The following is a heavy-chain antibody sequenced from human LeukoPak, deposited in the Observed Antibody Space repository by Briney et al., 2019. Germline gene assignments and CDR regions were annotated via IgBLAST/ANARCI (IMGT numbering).Heavy chain of an antibody. V-gene: IGHV1-18*01. CDR3: AVVSSYYYGSGSRGGFDY. CDR2: ISAYNGNT. Sequence: ASVKVSCKASGYTFTSYGISWVRQAPGQGLEWMGWISAYNGNTNYAQKLQGRVTMTTDTSTSTAYMELRSLRSEDTAVYYCAVVSSYYYGSGSRGGFDYWGQGTLVTVSS. J-gene: IGHJ4*02. CDR1: GYTFTSYG. D-gene: IGHD3-10*01.